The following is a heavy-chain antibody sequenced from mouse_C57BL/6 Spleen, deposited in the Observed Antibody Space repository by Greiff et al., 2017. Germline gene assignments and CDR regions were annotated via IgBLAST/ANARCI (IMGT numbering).Heavy chain of an antibody. V-gene: IGHV5-6*02. J-gene: IGHJ2*01. CDR3: ARQTPLRYFDY. CDR1: GFTFSSYG. CDR2: ISSGGSYT. Sequence: DVKLVESGGDLVKPGGSLKLSCAASGFTFSSYGMSWVRQTPDKRLEWVATISSGGSYTYYPDSVKGRFTISRDNAKNTLYLQMSSLKSEDTAMYYCARQTPLRYFDYWGQGTTLTVSS. D-gene: IGHD2-12*01.